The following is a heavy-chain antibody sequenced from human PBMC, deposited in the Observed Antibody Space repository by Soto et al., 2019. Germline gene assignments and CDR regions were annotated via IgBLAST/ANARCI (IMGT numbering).Heavy chain of an antibody. CDR3: AREGPRRITMIVVAPWRTSFDL. CDR1: GGSISSYY. D-gene: IGHD3-22*01. Sequence: QVQLQESGPGLVKPSETLSLTCTVSGGSISSYYWSWIRQPAGKGLEWIGRIYSSGSTNYNPSLKSRVTMSVDTSKNQFSLKLSSVTAADTAVYYCAREGPRRITMIVVAPWRTSFDLWARGTLVTVSS. V-gene: IGHV4-4*07. J-gene: IGHJ2*01. CDR2: IYSSGST.